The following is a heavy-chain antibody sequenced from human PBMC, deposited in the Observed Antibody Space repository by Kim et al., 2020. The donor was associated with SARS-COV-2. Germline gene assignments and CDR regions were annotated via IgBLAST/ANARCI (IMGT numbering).Heavy chain of an antibody. CDR2: ISGSGGST. J-gene: IGHJ2*01. Sequence: GGSLRLSCAASGFTFSSYAMSWVRQAPGKGLEWVSAISGSGGSTYYADSVKGRFTISRDNSKNTLYLQMNSLRAEDTAVYYCAKSKKDIVATIPLGYCSGGSCDDTQPYWYFDLWGRGTLVTVSS. D-gene: IGHD2-15*01. CDR3: AKSKKDIVATIPLGYCSGGSCDDTQPYWYFDL. CDR1: GFTFSSYA. V-gene: IGHV3-23*01.